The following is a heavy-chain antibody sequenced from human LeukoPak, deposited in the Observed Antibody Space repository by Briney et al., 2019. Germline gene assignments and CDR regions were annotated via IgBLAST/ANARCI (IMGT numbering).Heavy chain of an antibody. D-gene: IGHD3-9*01. J-gene: IGHJ5*02. CDR1: GGTFSSYA. CDR2: IIPIFGTA. V-gene: IGHV1-69*06. Sequence: SVKVSCKASGGTFSSYAISWVRQAPGQGLEWMGGIIPIFGTANYAQKFQGRVTITADKSTSTAYMELSSLRSEDTAVYYCARRRDFDWLGPNNWLDPWGQGTLVTVSS. CDR3: ARRRDFDWLGPNNWLDP.